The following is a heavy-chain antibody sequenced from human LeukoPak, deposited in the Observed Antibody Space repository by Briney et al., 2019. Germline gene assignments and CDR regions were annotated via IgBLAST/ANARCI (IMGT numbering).Heavy chain of an antibody. Sequence: GASVKVSSKDSGYTFIDFYIHWVRQAPGQGLEYVGWITPKSGDTYSPQRFQGRVTMTRDASISTAYMELSSLRSDDTAVYFCARVRLADERAWAYWGQGTLVTVSS. J-gene: IGHJ4*02. CDR1: GYTFIDFY. CDR3: ARVRLADERAWAY. D-gene: IGHD3-3*02. V-gene: IGHV1-2*02. CDR2: ITPKSGDT.